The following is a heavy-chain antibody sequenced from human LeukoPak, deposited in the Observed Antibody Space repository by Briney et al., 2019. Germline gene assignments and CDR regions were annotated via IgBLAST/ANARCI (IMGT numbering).Heavy chain of an antibody. Sequence: ASVKVSCKASGYTFTTYGLSWVRQAPGQGLEWMGWISAQHGQTEYAPNSQDRVTMTTDTYTNTAYMELRSLRSDDTAVYYCARSLGYCTSNSCYLKYWGQGTLVTVSS. D-gene: IGHD2-2*01. CDR1: GYTFTTYG. J-gene: IGHJ4*02. V-gene: IGHV1-18*01. CDR2: ISAQHGQT. CDR3: ARSLGYCTSNSCYLKY.